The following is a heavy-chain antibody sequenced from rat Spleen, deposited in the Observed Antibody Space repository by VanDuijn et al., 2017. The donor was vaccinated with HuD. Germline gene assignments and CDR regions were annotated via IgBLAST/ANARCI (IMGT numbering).Heavy chain of an antibody. V-gene: IGHV5-29*01. CDR2: ISYDGSST. CDR3: ARRAYDGSYYYWYFDF. D-gene: IGHD1-12*02. Sequence: EVQLVESGGGLVQPGRSMKLSCAASGFTFSNYYMAWVRQAPTKGLEWVATISYDGSSTYYRDSVKGRFTISRDNAKSTLYLQMDSLRSEDTATYYCARRAYDGSYYYWYFDFWGPGTMVTVSS. J-gene: IGHJ1*01. CDR1: GFTFSNYY.